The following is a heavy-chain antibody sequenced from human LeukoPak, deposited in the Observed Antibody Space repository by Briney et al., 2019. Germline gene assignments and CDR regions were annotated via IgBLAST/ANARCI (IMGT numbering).Heavy chain of an antibody. CDR1: GGSINSYY. CDR3: ARYTVTTGVDY. J-gene: IGHJ4*02. V-gene: IGHV4-59*01. D-gene: IGHD4-17*01. Sequence: PSETLSLTCTVSGGSINSYYWSWIRQPPGKGLEWIGYIYYSGSTNYNPSLKSRVTISVDTSKNHFSLKLTSVTAADTAVYYCARYTVTTGVDYWGQGTLVTVSS. CDR2: IYYSGST.